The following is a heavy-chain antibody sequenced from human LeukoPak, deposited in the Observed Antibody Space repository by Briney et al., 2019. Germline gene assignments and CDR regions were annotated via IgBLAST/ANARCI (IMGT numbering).Heavy chain of an antibody. CDR1: GFTFSSYS. V-gene: IGHV3-21*01. D-gene: IGHD5-18*01. J-gene: IGHJ4*02. CDR3: ARIGNTAMVMVF. CDR2: ISSSSTYI. Sequence: GGSLRLSCAASGFTFSSYSMNWVRQAPGKGLEWVSFISSSSTYIYYADSVKGRFTISRDNAKNSLFLQMNSLRAEDTALYYCARIGNTAMVMVFWGQGTLVTVSS.